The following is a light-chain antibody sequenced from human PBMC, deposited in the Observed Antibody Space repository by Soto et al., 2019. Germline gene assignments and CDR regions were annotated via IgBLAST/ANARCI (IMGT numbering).Light chain of an antibody. CDR2: AAS. CDR3: QQSYSTPYT. V-gene: IGKV1-39*01. CDR1: QSISSY. Sequence: DIQATQSPSSLSASVGDRVTITCRASQSISSYLNWYQQKPVKAPKLLIYAASSLQSGVPSRFRGGGCGTDFPLTISSLQPEDFATYYCQQSYSTPYTFGPGTKRELK. J-gene: IGKJ2*01.